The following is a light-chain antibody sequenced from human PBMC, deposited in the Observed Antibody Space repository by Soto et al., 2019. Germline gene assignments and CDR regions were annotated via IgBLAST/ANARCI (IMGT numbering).Light chain of an antibody. Sequence: AIRMTQSPSSFSASTGDRVTITCRASQGISSYLAWYQQKPGKAPKLLIYAASTLQSGVPSRFSGSGSGTDFTLTISCLQSEDFATYYCQKYYSYPLNCGGGTKGAIK. J-gene: IGKJ4*01. CDR1: QGISSY. CDR2: AAS. V-gene: IGKV1-8*01. CDR3: QKYYSYPLN.